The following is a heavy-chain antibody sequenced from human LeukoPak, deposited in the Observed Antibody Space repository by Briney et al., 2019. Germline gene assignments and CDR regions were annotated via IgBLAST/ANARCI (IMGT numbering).Heavy chain of an antibody. D-gene: IGHD6-19*01. V-gene: IGHV3-30-3*01. Sequence: PGGSLRLSCAASGFTFSSYAMHWVRQAPGKGLEWVAVISYDGSNKYYADSVKGRFTISRDNSKNTLYLQMNSLRAEDTAVYYCARDRDSSGWIKYYFDYWGQGTLVTVSS. CDR1: GFTFSSYA. CDR2: ISYDGSNK. CDR3: ARDRDSSGWIKYYFDY. J-gene: IGHJ4*02.